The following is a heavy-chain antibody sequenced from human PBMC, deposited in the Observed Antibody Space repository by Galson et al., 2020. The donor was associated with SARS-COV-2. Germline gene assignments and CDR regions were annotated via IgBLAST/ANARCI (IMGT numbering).Heavy chain of an antibody. V-gene: IGHV4-39*01. J-gene: IGHJ5*02. CDR1: GGSISSSSYY. D-gene: IGHD5-12*01. CDR2: IYYSGST. CDR3: ARQDFGYSGYELIGNWFDP. Sequence: SETLSLTCTVSGGSISSSSYYWGWIRQPPGKGLEWIGSIYYSGSTYYNPSLKSRVTISVDTSKNQFSLKLSSVTAADTAVYYCARQDFGYSGYELIGNWFDPWGQGTLVTVSS.